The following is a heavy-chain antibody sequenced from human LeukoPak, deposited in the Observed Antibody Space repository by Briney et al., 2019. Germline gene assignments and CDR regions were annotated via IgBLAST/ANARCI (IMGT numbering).Heavy chain of an antibody. Sequence: SETLSHTCTVSGGSISSSSYYWGWIRQPPGKGLEWIGSIYYSGSTYYNPSLKSRVTISVDTSKNQFSLKLSSVTAADTAVYYCARPLNYYDSSGYSPWGQGTLVTVSS. CDR3: ARPLNYYDSSGYSP. CDR2: IYYSGST. J-gene: IGHJ5*02. CDR1: GGSISSSSYY. V-gene: IGHV4-39*01. D-gene: IGHD3-22*01.